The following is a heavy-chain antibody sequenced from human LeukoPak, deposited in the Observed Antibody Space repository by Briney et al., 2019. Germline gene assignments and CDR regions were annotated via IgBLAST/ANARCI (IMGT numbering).Heavy chain of an antibody. V-gene: IGHV4-59*01. Sequence: SETLSLTCTVSGGYISPYFWSWIRQPPGKGLEWIGYISYTGSTNYNPSLKSRVTISVGTSKKQFSLQMTSVTAADTAVYYCARDDYRGVTNFDPWGQGTLVTVSS. J-gene: IGHJ5*02. CDR2: ISYTGST. CDR3: ARDDYRGVTNFDP. CDR1: GGYISPYF. D-gene: IGHD3-10*01.